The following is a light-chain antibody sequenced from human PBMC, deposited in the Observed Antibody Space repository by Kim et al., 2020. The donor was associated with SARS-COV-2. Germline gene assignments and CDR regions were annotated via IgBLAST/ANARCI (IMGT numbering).Light chain of an antibody. CDR2: DAT. CDR3: QQGNSLSTT. CDR1: QGISNW. Sequence: DIQMTQSPSSVSASVGDRVTITCRASQGISNWLAWYQQKPGKAPKLLISDATSLQSGGPSRFRGSGSGTDFSLTISSLQPEDFATYYCQQGNSLSTTFGQGTRREIK. J-gene: IGKJ5*01. V-gene: IGKV1-12*01.